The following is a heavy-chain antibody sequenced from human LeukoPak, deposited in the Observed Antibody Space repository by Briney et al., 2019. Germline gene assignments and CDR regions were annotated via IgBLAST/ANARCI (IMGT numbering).Heavy chain of an antibody. J-gene: IGHJ4*02. CDR1: GFTFREFA. V-gene: IGHV3-49*03. D-gene: IGHD3-22*01. CDR3: TTQGTYYDSSGDSPFDY. Sequence: GGSLRLSCTSSGFTFREFAVSWFRQAPGKGLEWIGFIRSSIYGGTPKAAASVKGRFIFSRDDSKGVAYLRMNSLKTEDTAVYYCTTQGTYYDSSGDSPFDYWGQGTLVTVSS. CDR2: IRSSIYGGTP.